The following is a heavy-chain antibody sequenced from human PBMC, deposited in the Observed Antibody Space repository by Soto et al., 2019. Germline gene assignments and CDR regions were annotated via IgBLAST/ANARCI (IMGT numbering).Heavy chain of an antibody. CDR1: GFMFDNYA. J-gene: IGHJ6*02. Sequence: EVQLVESGGGLVQPGRSLRLSCAASGFMFDNYAMHWVRQAPGKGLEWVSGISWNSGTIGYADSVKGRFTISRDNAKNSLYRQMNSLRAEDTALYYCAKSTGGTANGMDVWGQGTTGTVSS. CDR3: AKSTGGTANGMDV. V-gene: IGHV3-9*01. D-gene: IGHD2-8*02. CDR2: ISWNSGTI.